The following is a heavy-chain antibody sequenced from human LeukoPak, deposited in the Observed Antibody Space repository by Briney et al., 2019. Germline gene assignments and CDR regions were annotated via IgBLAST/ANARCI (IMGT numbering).Heavy chain of an antibody. J-gene: IGHJ4*02. Sequence: GGSLRLSCAASGFTFSSYAMHWVRQAPGKGLEWVAVISYDGSNKYYADSVKGRFTISRDNSKNTLYLQMNSQRAEDTAVYYCARALVVVTASIDYWGQGTLVTVSS. CDR2: ISYDGSNK. CDR1: GFTFSSYA. CDR3: ARALVVVTASIDY. V-gene: IGHV3-30-3*01. D-gene: IGHD2-21*02.